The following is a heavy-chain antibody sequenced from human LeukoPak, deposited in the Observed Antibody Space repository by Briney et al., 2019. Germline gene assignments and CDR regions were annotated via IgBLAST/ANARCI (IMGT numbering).Heavy chain of an antibody. V-gene: IGHV1-46*01. CDR1: RYTFTSYY. CDR2: INPSGGST. J-gene: IGHJ4*02. Sequence: ASVKVSCTASRYTFTSYYMHWVRQAPGHGVEWMGIINPSGGSTSYAQKFQGRVTMTRDTSTSTVYMELSSLRSEDTAVYYCARASTVVTPLAYWGQGTLVTVSS. D-gene: IGHD4-23*01. CDR3: ARASTVVTPLAY.